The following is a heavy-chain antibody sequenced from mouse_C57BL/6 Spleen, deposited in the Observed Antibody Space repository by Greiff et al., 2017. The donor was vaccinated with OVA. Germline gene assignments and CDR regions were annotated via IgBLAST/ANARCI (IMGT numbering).Heavy chain of an antibody. CDR1: GYTFTSYW. V-gene: IGHV1-50*01. CDR2: IDPSDSYT. Sequence: VQLQQPGAELVKPGASVKLSCKASGYTFTSYWMQWVKQRPGQGLEWIGEIDPSDSYTNYNQKFKGKATLTVDTSSSTAYMQLSSLTSEDSAVYYCATTGTYAMDYWGQGTSVTVSS. CDR3: ATTGTYAMDY. J-gene: IGHJ4*01. D-gene: IGHD4-1*02.